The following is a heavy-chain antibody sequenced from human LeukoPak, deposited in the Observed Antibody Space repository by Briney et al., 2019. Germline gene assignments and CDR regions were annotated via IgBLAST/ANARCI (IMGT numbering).Heavy chain of an antibody. J-gene: IGHJ4*02. V-gene: IGHV4-61*02. Sequence: SQTLSLTCTVSGGSISSGSYFWTWIRQPAGKRLEWIGRIHTSGSTNYNPSLKSRITMSVDTSKNQFYLKLSSVTAADTAVFYCAREGYTSSWYSGYYYFDYWGQGTLVTVSS. CDR2: IHTSGST. CDR3: AREGYTSSWYSGYYYFDY. D-gene: IGHD6-13*01. CDR1: GGSISSGSYF.